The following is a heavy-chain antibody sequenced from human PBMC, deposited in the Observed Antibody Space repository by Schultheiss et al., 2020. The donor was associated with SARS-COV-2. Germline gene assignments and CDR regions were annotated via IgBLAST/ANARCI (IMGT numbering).Heavy chain of an antibody. CDR3: ARDGGNYYYYGMDV. CDR2: IYTSGST. CDR1: GDTISDYF. Sequence: SETLSLTCAVSGDTISDYFWSWIRQPAGKGLEWIGRIYTSGSTNYNPSLKSRVTMSVDTSKNQFSLKLSSVTAADTAVYYCARDGGNYYYYGMDVWGQGTTVTVSS. J-gene: IGHJ6*02. D-gene: IGHD3-16*01. V-gene: IGHV4-4*07.